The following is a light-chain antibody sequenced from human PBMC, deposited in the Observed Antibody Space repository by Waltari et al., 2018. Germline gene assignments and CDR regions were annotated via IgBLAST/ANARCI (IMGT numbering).Light chain of an antibody. J-gene: IGKJ1*01. CDR3: QHYLRLPVT. CDR2: GAS. CDR1: QSVSRA. Sequence: EIVLTQSPGTLSLSLGARATVSCRASQSVSRALAWSQEKPGQAPRLLIYGASTRATGIPDRFSGSGSGTDFSLTISRLEPDDFAVYYCQHYLRLPVTFGQGTTVEI. V-gene: IGKV3-20*01.